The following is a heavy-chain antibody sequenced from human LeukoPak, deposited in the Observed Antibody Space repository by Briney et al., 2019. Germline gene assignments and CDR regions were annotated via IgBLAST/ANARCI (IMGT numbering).Heavy chain of an antibody. D-gene: IGHD5-12*01. Sequence: GASVKVSCKASGYTFTSYYMHWVRQAPGQGLEWMGIINPSGGSTSYAQKFQGRVTMTRDMSTSTVYMELSSLRSEDTAVYYCARGGSIGGYDPYFDYWGQGTLVTVSS. CDR1: GYTFTSYY. CDR2: INPSGGST. V-gene: IGHV1-46*01. CDR3: ARGGSIGGYDPYFDY. J-gene: IGHJ4*02.